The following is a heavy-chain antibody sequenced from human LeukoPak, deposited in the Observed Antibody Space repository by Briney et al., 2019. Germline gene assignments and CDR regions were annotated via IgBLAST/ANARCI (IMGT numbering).Heavy chain of an antibody. CDR3: ARGHDIVVVPAATGFDY. J-gene: IGHJ4*02. V-gene: IGHV4-34*01. CDR2: ISHSGST. D-gene: IGHD2-2*01. Sequence: PSETLSLTCAVYGGSFSGYYWSWIRQPPGKGLEWIGEISHSGSTNYNPSLKSRVTISVDTSKNQFSLKLSSVTAADTAVYYCARGHDIVVVPAATGFDYWGQGTLVTVSS. CDR1: GGSFSGYY.